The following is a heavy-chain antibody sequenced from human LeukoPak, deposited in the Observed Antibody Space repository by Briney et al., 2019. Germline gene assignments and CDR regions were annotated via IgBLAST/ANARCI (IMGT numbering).Heavy chain of an antibody. Sequence: GGSLRLSCAASGFTFSSYAMNWVRQAPGKGLEWVSFISNSGTSIQYADSVKGRFTISRDNAKNSLYLQMNSLRAEDTAVYYCARDWVVPGGDYMDVWGKGTTVTISS. J-gene: IGHJ6*03. CDR1: GFTFSSYA. CDR3: ARDWVVPGGDYMDV. V-gene: IGHV3-48*01. CDR2: ISNSGTSI. D-gene: IGHD2-8*02.